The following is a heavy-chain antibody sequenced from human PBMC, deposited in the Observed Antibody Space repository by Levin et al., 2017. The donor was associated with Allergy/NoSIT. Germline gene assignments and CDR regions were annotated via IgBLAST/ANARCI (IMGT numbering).Heavy chain of an antibody. CDR3: ARGGYYDSSAYFDY. D-gene: IGHD3-22*01. Sequence: ASVMVSCRASGYSLTRTGFTWVRQAPGQGLEWMAWISTYNGKTNYAQKFQGRVTLTTDTSTSTAYMELRSLRSDDTAVYYCARGGYYDSSAYFDYWGQGTLVTVSS. J-gene: IGHJ4*02. CDR1: GYSLTRTG. V-gene: IGHV1-18*01. CDR2: ISTYNGKT.